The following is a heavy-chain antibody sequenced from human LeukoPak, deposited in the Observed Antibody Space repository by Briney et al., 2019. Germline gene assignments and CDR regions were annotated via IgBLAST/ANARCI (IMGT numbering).Heavy chain of an antibody. CDR2: IYYSGST. CDR1: GGSISSYY. D-gene: IGHD3-10*01. CDR3: ARGAMVRGVIVNWFDP. J-gene: IGHJ5*02. Sequence: SETLSLTCTVSGGSISSYYWSWIRQPPGKGLEWIGYIYYSGSTNYNPSLKSRVTISVDTSKNQFSLKLSSVTAADTAVYYCARGAMVRGVIVNWFDPWGQGTLVTVSS. V-gene: IGHV4-59*01.